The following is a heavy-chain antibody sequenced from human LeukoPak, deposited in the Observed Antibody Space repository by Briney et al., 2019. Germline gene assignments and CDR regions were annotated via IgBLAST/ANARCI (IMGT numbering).Heavy chain of an antibody. CDR1: LDSTTSNF. V-gene: IGHV4-4*02. CDR2: IHRSGSP. D-gene: IGHD1-14*01. Sequence: PSDTLSLTCTVSLDSTTSNFWSWVRQPTGKGLEWIGEIHRSGSPNYNPSLQSRVTISIDRSRNQIVLELSSVTAADTAVYYRAREILGGFNPGAYWGQGILVTVSS. CDR3: AREILGGFNPGAY. J-gene: IGHJ4*02.